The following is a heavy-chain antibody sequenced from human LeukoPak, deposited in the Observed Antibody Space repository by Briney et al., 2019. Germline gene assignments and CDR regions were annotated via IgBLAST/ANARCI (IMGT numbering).Heavy chain of an antibody. J-gene: IGHJ6*02. V-gene: IGHV4-59*01. CDR2: VYYIGNT. Sequence: SETLSLTCTVSGGSLNNYYWTWIRQPPGKGLEWIGYVYYIGNTNYNPSLKSRVTISLDTSSNQFSLKLNSVTAADTARYYCARMDGGDTYPPYHYYGMDVWGQGTTVTVSS. CDR3: ARMDGGDTYPPYHYYGMDV. D-gene: IGHD2-21*02. CDR1: GGSLNNYY.